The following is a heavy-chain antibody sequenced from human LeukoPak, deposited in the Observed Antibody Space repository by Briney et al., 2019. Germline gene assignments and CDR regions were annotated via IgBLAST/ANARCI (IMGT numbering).Heavy chain of an antibody. V-gene: IGHV3-21*01. CDR2: ISSSSSYI. D-gene: IGHD5-18*01. Sequence: SGGSLRLSCAASGFTFSSYAMSWVRQAPGKGLEWVSSISSSSSYIYYADSVKGRFTISRDNAKNSLYLQMNSLRAEDTAVYYCAVAMVPGSPFDPWGQGTLVTVSS. CDR1: GFTFSSYA. CDR3: AVAMVPGSPFDP. J-gene: IGHJ5*02.